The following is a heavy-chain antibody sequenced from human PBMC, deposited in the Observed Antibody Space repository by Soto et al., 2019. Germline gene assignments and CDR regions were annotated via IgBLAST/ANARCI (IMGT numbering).Heavy chain of an antibody. CDR3: ASAKAVVIAALGI. CDR1: GFTFSSSA. V-gene: IGHV3-23*01. CDR2: ISENGGSRGGT. J-gene: IGHJ3*02. D-gene: IGHD2-21*01. Sequence: PGGSLRLSCTASGFTFSSSAMSWVRHVPGQGLEWVASISENGGSRGGTYYADSVKGRFTVSRDHSKNTLYPQVDSLREADTALYYCASAKAVVIAALGIWGQGTMVTVSS.